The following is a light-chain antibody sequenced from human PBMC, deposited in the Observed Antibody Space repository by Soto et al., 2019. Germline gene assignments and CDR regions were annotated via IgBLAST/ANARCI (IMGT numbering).Light chain of an antibody. CDR3: QSYDSSLSVVV. Sequence: QSVLTQPPSVSGAPGQRVTIPCTGSSSNIGAGYDVHWYQQLLGTAPKLLIYGTSDRPSGVPDRFSGSKSGTSASLAITGLQAEDEGDYYCQSYDSSLSVVVFGGGTKVTVL. CDR2: GTS. V-gene: IGLV1-40*01. J-gene: IGLJ2*01. CDR1: SSNIGAGYD.